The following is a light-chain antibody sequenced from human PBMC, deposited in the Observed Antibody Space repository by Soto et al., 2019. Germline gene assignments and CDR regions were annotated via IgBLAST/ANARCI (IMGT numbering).Light chain of an antibody. Sequence: DIQLSQSPFSLSAYVGDRVTLTCRASQSISSYLNWYQQKPGKAPKLLIYAASSLQSGVPSRFSGSGSGTDFTLTISSLQPEDFATYYCQQSYSTPPTFGQGTKV. J-gene: IGKJ1*01. CDR3: QQSYSTPPT. CDR2: AAS. CDR1: QSISSY. V-gene: IGKV1-39*01.